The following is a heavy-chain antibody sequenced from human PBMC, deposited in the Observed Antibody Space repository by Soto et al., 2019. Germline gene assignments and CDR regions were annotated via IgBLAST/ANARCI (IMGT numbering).Heavy chain of an antibody. CDR2: IYSGGST. CDR3: ARDGGLSAGIDY. J-gene: IGHJ4*02. CDR1: GFTVTSTY. Sequence: GGSLRLSCAVSGFTVTSTYMTWDRQAPGKGLEWVSVIYSGGSTYYADSVKGRFIISRDYSKNTLYLQMNNLRAEDTAVYYCARDGGLSAGIDYWGQGTLVTVSS. D-gene: IGHD1-1*01. V-gene: IGHV3-66*01.